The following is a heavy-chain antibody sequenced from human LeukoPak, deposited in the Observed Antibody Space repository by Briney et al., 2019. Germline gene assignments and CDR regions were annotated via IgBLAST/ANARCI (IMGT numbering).Heavy chain of an antibody. V-gene: IGHV3-23*01. Sequence: PGGSLRLSCAASGFTFSSYAMSWVRQAPGKGREWVSAISGSGGSTYYADSVKGRFTISRDNSKNTLYLQMNSLRAEDTAVYYCAKDFGGDPTYYDFWSGYYIYYGMDVGGQGTTVTVS. CDR3: AKDFGGDPTYYDFWSGYYIYYGMDV. D-gene: IGHD3-3*01. J-gene: IGHJ6*02. CDR2: ISGSGGST. CDR1: GFTFSSYA.